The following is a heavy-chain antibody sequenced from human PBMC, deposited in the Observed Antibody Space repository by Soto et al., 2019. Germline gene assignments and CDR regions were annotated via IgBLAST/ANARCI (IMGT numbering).Heavy chain of an antibody. CDR3: ARAFYDSSAAGVAFDL. J-gene: IGHJ3*01. V-gene: IGHV4-59*01. D-gene: IGHD3-16*01. Sequence: SETLSLTCTVSGGSINYSYWTWIRQPPGKGLEWIGYISYTGSANYNPSLKSRVSISVVTSTNHISLRLTSVTAADTAVYYCARAFYDSSAAGVAFDLWGPGTMVTVSS. CDR2: ISYTGSA. CDR1: GGSINYSY.